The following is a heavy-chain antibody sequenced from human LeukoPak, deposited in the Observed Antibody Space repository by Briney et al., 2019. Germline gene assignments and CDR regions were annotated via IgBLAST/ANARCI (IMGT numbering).Heavy chain of an antibody. CDR2: INHSGST. CDR3: ARGFYYDSSGYQFDY. D-gene: IGHD3-22*01. CDR1: SGSFSGYY. J-gene: IGHJ4*02. V-gene: IGHV4-34*01. Sequence: SETLSLTCAVYSGSFSGYYCSWIRQPPGKGLEWIGEINHSGSTNYNPSLKSRVTISVDTSKNQFSLKLSSVTAADTAVYYCARGFYYDSSGYQFDYWGQGTLVTVSS.